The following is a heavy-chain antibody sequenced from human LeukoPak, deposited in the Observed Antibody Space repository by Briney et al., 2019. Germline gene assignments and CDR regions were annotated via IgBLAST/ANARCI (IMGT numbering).Heavy chain of an antibody. V-gene: IGHV1-69*05. CDR1: GGTFSSYA. D-gene: IGHD2-2*01. Sequence: SVKVSCKASGGTFSSYAISWVQQAPGQGLEWMGGIIPIFGTANYAQKFQGRVTITTDESTSTAYMELSSLRSEDTAVYYCASAPTYCSSTSCLNPIPNWFDPWGQGTLVTVSS. CDR2: IIPIFGTA. CDR3: ASAPTYCSSTSCLNPIPNWFDP. J-gene: IGHJ5*02.